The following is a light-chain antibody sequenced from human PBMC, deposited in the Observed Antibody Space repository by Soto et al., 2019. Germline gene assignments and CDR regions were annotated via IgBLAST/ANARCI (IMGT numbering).Light chain of an antibody. Sequence: DIQMTQSPSSLSASGGDRVSITCRASQNIGNYLNWYRQNPGKAPELLIYAASILQSEVPSRFRGSESGTDFTLTISSLQPEDFESYYCQQSYNVLSWTFGQGTKVEIK. J-gene: IGKJ1*01. CDR2: AAS. V-gene: IGKV1-39*01. CDR3: QQSYNVLSWT. CDR1: QNIGNY.